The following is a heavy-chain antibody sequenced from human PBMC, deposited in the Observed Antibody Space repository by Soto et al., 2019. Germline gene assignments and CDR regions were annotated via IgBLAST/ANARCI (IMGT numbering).Heavy chain of an antibody. J-gene: IGHJ4*02. Sequence: EVQLLESGGGLVQPGGSLRLSCAASGFTFSSYAMSWVSQAPGKGLEWVSAISGSGGSTYYADSVKGRFTISSDNSKNTMYLQMNSLSAEDTAVYYCAKVAISEGWRGGLDYWGQGTLVTVSS. CDR3: AKVAISEGWRGGLDY. V-gene: IGHV3-23*01. D-gene: IGHD2-21*01. CDR1: GFTFSSYA. CDR2: ISGSGGST.